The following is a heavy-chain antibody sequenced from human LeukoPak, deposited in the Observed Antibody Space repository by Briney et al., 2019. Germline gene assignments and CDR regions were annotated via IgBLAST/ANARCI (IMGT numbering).Heavy chain of an antibody. D-gene: IGHD1-26*01. J-gene: IGHJ3*02. Sequence: GGSLRLSCAASGFTVSRNYMTWVRQAPGKGLEWVSSFSSSSSYIYYADSVKGRLTISRDNAKNSLYLQMNSLRAEDTAVYYCARALPSPLYSGSYADAFDIWGQGTMVTVSS. CDR1: GFTVSRNY. V-gene: IGHV3-21*01. CDR3: ARALPSPLYSGSYADAFDI. CDR2: FSSSSSYI.